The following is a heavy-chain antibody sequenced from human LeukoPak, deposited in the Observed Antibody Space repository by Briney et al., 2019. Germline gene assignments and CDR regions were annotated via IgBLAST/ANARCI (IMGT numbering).Heavy chain of an antibody. CDR3: ARPASITGTHNAFDI. J-gene: IGHJ3*02. V-gene: IGHV1-69*05. CDR2: IIPIFGTA. D-gene: IGHD1-20*01. Sequence: ASVKVSCKASGGTFSSYAISWVRQAPGQGLEWMGGIIPIFGTANYAQKFQGRVTITTDESTSTAYMELSSLRSEDTAVYYCARPASITGTHNAFDIWGQGTMVTVSS. CDR1: GGTFSSYA.